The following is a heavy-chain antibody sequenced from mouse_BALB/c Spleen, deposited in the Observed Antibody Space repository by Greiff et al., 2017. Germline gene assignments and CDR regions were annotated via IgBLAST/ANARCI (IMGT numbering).Heavy chain of an antibody. J-gene: IGHJ2*01. V-gene: IGHV5-4*02. CDR2: ISDGGSYT. Sequence: EVHLVESGGGLVKPGGSLKLSCAASGFTFSDYYMYWVRQTPEKRLEWVATISDGGSYTYYPDSVKGRFTISRDNAKNNLYLQMSSLKSEDTAMYYCARSGGTTATGFDYWGQGTTLTVSS. D-gene: IGHD1-2*01. CDR1: GFTFSDYY. CDR3: ARSGGTTATGFDY.